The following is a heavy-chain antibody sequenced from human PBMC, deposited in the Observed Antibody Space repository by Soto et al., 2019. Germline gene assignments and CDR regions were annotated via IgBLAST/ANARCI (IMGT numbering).Heavy chain of an antibody. V-gene: IGHV3-11*06. Sequence: GESLKISCTASGFTFNDFYMTWIRQAPGKGLEWTSHISGRTNYTKYTDSVKGRFSISRDNAKNSLYLQMDSLRVEDTAIYYCARRRGEWVSSALYNWFEPWGQGTLVTVSS. CDR2: ISGRTNYT. CDR3: ARRRGEWVSSALYNWFEP. CDR1: GFTFNDFY. J-gene: IGHJ5*02. D-gene: IGHD3-10*01.